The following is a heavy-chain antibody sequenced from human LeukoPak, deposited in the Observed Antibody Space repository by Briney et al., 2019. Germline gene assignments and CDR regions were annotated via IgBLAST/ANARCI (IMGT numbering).Heavy chain of an antibody. J-gene: IGHJ3*01. D-gene: IGHD2-2*01. CDR2: IYSGGST. CDR3: ARRYCSTCPTGHAFDL. V-gene: IGHV3-53*01. CDR1: GFTVSSNY. Sequence: GGSLRLSCVASGFTVSSNYMSWFRQAPGKGLEWVSVIYSGGSTYYADSVKGRFTISRDSSKNTLYLQLNSLRAEDTAVYYCARRYCSTCPTGHAFDLWGQGTMVTVSS.